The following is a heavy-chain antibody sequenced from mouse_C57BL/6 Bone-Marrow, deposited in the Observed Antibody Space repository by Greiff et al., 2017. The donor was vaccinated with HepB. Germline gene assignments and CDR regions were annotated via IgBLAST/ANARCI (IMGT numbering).Heavy chain of an antibody. D-gene: IGHD2-4*01. CDR3: APIYYDYGAY. J-gene: IGHJ3*01. CDR1: GYTFTSYG. V-gene: IGHV1-81*01. Sequence: VKLMESGAELARPGASVKLSCKASGYTFTSYGISWVKQRTGQGLEWIGEIYPRSGNTYYNEKFKGKATLTADKSSSTAYMELRSLTSEDSAVYFCAPIYYDYGAYWGQGTLVTVSA. CDR2: IYPRSGNT.